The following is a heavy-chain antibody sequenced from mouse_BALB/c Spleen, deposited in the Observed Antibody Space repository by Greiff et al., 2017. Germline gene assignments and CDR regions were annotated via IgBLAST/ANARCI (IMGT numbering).Heavy chain of an antibody. D-gene: IGHD1-1*01. CDR1: GFTFSSYA. CDR2: ISSGGST. V-gene: IGHV5-6-5*01. J-gene: IGHJ4*01. CDR3: ARGDYGTWGSVDY. Sequence: EVQVVESGGGLVKPGGSLKLSCAASGFTFSSYAMSWVRQTPEKRLEWVASISSGGSTYYPDSVKGRFTISRDNARNILYLQMSSLRSEDTAMYYCARGDYGTWGSVDYWGQGTSVTVSS.